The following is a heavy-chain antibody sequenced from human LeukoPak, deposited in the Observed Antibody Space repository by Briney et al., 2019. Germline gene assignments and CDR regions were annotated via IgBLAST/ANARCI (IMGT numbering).Heavy chain of an antibody. V-gene: IGHV4-39*01. CDR1: GGSISSSSYY. CDR2: IYYSGST. J-gene: IGHJ5*02. D-gene: IGHD2-2*01. CDR3: AIIRAYSTSPPRPWFDP. Sequence: SETLSLTCTVSGGSISSSSYYWGWIRQPPGKGLEWIGSIYYSGSTYYNPSLKSRVTISVDTSKNQFSLKLSSVTAADTAVYYCAIIRAYSTSPPRPWFDPWGQGTLVTVSS.